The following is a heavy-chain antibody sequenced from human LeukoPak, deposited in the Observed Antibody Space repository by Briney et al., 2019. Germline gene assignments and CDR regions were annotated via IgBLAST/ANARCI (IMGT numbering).Heavy chain of an antibody. Sequence: GGSLRLSCAASGFTFTKYSMNWVRQAPGKGLEWVSYISGSSAFIYYADSVKGRFTISRDNSKNTLYLQMNSLRAEDTAVYYCARIRGRSGSPDAFDIWGQGTMVTVSS. CDR2: ISGSSAFI. CDR3: ARIRGRSGSPDAFDI. J-gene: IGHJ3*02. D-gene: IGHD1-26*01. CDR1: GFTFTKYS. V-gene: IGHV3-21*01.